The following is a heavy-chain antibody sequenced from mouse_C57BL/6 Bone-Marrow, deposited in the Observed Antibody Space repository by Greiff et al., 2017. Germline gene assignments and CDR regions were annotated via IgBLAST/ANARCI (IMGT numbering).Heavy chain of an antibody. CDR2: ISNGGGST. J-gene: IGHJ1*03. V-gene: IGHV5-12*01. Sequence: EVHLVESGGGLVQPGGSLKLSCAASGYTFSNYYMYWVRQTPEQRLEWVAYISNGGGSTYYPDTVKGRFTLSGDNAKNTLYLHMSRLKSEDTAMYYCAAIGGYFDVWGTGTTVTVSS. D-gene: IGHD2-14*01. CDR1: GYTFSNYY. CDR3: AAIGGYFDV.